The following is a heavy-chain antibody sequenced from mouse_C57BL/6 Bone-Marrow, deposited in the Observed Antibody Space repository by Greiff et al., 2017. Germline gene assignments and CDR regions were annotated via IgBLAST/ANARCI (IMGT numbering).Heavy chain of an antibody. J-gene: IGHJ4*01. V-gene: IGHV1-55*01. CDR3: ARMGDWDQKDYAMDY. Sequence: VQLQQPGAELVKPGASVKMSCKASGYTFTSYWITWVKQRPGQGLEWIGDIYPGSGSTNYNEKFKSKAPLTVDTSSSTAYMQLSSLTSEDSAVYYCARMGDWDQKDYAMDYWGQGTSVTVSS. CDR1: GYTFTSYW. CDR2: IYPGSGST. D-gene: IGHD4-1*01.